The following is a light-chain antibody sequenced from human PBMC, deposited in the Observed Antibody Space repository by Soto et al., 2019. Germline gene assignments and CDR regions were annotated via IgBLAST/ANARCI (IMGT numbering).Light chain of an antibody. Sequence: IVLTQSPGTLSLSPGERATLSCRASQSLSNSYLAWYQQKPGQAPRLLIYGASSRATGIPDRFSGSGSGTDFTLTISRLEPEDFAVYYCQQYGSSITFGQGTRLEIK. J-gene: IGKJ5*01. CDR1: QSLSNSY. CDR3: QQYGSSIT. V-gene: IGKV3-20*01. CDR2: GAS.